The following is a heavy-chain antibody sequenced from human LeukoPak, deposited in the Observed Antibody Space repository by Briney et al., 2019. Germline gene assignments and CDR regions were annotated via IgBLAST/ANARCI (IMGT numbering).Heavy chain of an antibody. Sequence: SQTLSLTCAISGDSVSSNSAAWNWIRQSPSRGLEWLGRTYYRSKWYNDYAVSVKSRITINPDTSKNQFSLQLNSVTPEDTAVYYCALGYCSSTSCYWFDPWSQGTLVTVSS. CDR1: GDSVSSNSAA. D-gene: IGHD2-2*01. V-gene: IGHV6-1*01. CDR3: ALGYCSSTSCYWFDP. CDR2: TYYRSKWYN. J-gene: IGHJ5*02.